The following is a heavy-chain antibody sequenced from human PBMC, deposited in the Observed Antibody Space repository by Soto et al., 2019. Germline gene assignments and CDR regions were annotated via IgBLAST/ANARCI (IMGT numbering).Heavy chain of an antibody. V-gene: IGHV3-23*01. CDR3: AKDSGPFYCSGGSCYSDY. Sequence: PGGSLRLSCAASGFTFSSYAMSWVRQAPGKGLEWVSAISGSGGSTYYADSVKGRFTIPRDNSKNTLYLQMNSLRAEDTAVYYCAKDSGPFYCSGGSCYSDYWGQGTLVTVSS. J-gene: IGHJ4*02. D-gene: IGHD2-15*01. CDR1: GFTFSSYA. CDR2: ISGSGGST.